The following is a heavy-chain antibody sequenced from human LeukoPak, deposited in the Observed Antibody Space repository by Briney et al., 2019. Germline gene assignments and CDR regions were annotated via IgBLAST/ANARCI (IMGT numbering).Heavy chain of an antibody. CDR2: IYYSGST. D-gene: IGHD4-17*01. CDR1: GGSISSYY. CDR3: AIGRTATVTTEKYYFDY. J-gene: IGHJ4*02. V-gene: IGHV4-59*12. Sequence: SETLSLTCTVSGGSISSYYWSWIRQPPGKGLEGSGYIYYSGSTNYNPSLKSRVTISVDTSKNQFSLKLSSVTAADTAVYYCAIGRTATVTTEKYYFDYWGQGTLVTVSS.